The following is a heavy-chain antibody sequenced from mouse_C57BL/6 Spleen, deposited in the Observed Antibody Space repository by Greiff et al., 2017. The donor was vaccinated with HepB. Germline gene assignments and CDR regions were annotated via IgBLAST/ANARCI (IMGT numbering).Heavy chain of an antibody. CDR2: INSNGGST. Sequence: EVMLVESGGGLVQPGGSLKLSCAASGFTFSSYGMSWVRQTPDKRLELVATINSNGGSTYYPDSVKGRFTISRDNAKNTLYRQMSSLKSEDTAMYYCARMARTINWGQGTTLTVSS. CDR1: GFTFSSYG. J-gene: IGHJ2*01. V-gene: IGHV5-6-3*01. CDR3: ARMARTIN.